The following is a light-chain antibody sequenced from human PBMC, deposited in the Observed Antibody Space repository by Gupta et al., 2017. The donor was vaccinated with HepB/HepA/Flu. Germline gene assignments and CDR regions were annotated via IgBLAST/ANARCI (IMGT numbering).Light chain of an antibody. Sequence: HSVLTQPPSVSASPGQSVTISCTGGSSNIGAGHAVNWYRQLPGTAPKLLISHNTDRPSGVPDRFSGSKSGTSASLAITXLXAEDEAXYYCQSYDNSLGGWEVFGGGTRLTVL. CDR2: HNT. CDR1: SSNIGAGHA. V-gene: IGLV1-40*01. CDR3: QSYDNSLGGWEV. J-gene: IGLJ3*02.